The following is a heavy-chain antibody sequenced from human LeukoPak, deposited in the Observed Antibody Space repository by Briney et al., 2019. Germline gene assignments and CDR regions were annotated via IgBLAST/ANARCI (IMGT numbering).Heavy chain of an antibody. Sequence: ASVKVSCKASGYTFTSYDINWVRQATGQGLEWMGWMNPNSGNTGYAQKFQGRVTMTRDTSISTAYMELSRLRSDDTAVYYCARGGFLEWVHFDYWGQGTLVTVSS. CDR3: ARGGFLEWVHFDY. D-gene: IGHD3-3*01. V-gene: IGHV1-8*01. CDR2: MNPNSGNT. CDR1: GYTFTSYD. J-gene: IGHJ4*02.